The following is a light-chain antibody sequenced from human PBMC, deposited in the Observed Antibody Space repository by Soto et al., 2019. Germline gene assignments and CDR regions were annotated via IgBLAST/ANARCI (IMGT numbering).Light chain of an antibody. CDR2: WAS. CDR3: KQYYTTPVT. V-gene: IGKV4-1*01. J-gene: IGKJ3*01. Sequence: DIVMTQSPDSLAVSLGERATINCKSSQNVLYSSNNKNYLAWYQQKPGQPPKLLIYWASTRESGVPDRFSGSGSGTDFTPTISSLQAEDVALYYCKQYYTTPVTFGPGTKVDIK. CDR1: QNVLYSSNNKNY.